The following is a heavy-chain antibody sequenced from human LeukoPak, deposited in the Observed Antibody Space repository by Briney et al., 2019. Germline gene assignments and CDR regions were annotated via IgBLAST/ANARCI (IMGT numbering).Heavy chain of an antibody. V-gene: IGHV3-23*01. J-gene: IGHJ6*03. CDR3: ARHGREVDYYYYYMNV. CDR2: LSGSGFTS. D-gene: IGHD1-1*01. Sequence: SGGSLRLSCVASGFTFKNYALSWVRQAPGKGLEWVSSLSGSGFTSFYPDSMKGRFTISRDNSKNTLFLQMNSLTAEDTAVYYCARHGREVDYYYYYMNVWGKGTTVTVSS. CDR1: GFTFKNYA.